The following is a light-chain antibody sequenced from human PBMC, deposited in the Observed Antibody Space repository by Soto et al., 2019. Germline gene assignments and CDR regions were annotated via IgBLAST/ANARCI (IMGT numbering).Light chain of an antibody. CDR2: RDS. CDR1: NIGSKN. J-gene: IGLJ2*01. CDR3: QVWDSSTDVV. V-gene: IGLV3-9*01. Sequence: SYELTQPLSVSVALGQTARITCGGNNIGSKNVHWYQQKPGQAPVLVIYRDSNRPSGIPERFSGSNSGNTATLTISRAQAGVEADYYCQVWDSSTDVVFGGGTQRTVL.